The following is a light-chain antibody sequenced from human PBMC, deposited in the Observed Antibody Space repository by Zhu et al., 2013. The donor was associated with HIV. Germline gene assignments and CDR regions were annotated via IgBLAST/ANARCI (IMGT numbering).Light chain of an antibody. J-gene: IGLJ3*02. Sequence: QSALTQPASVSGSPGQSIAISCTGTSSDVGVYDYVSWYQHYPGKVPKLIIYEVGKRPSGVPDRFSGSKSGTSASLGINGLQSEDEADYYCAAWDDSVSGWVFGGGTKLTVL. CDR1: SSDVGVYDY. CDR2: EVG. V-gene: IGLV2-14*01. CDR3: AAWDDSVSGWV.